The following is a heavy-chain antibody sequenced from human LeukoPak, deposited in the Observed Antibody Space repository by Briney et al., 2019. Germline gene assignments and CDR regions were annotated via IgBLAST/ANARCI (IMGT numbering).Heavy chain of an antibody. J-gene: IGHJ3*01. CDR3: ARLLDNDISGDPDTFDV. CDR2: VSYTGRP. V-gene: IGHV4-59*11. CDR1: GDSLSGHY. D-gene: IGHD3-22*01. Sequence: SETLSLTCTVSGDSLSGHYWSWIRQPPGKRLEWIGYVSYTGRPKYNPSLQSRVTISIDTSKSQISLKLTSVTSADTAVYSCARLLDNDISGDPDTFDVWGQGTTVIVSS.